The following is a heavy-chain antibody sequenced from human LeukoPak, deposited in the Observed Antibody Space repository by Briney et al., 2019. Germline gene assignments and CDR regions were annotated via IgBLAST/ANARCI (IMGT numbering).Heavy chain of an antibody. CDR2: IKQDGSEK. D-gene: IGHD1-7*01. V-gene: IGHV3-7*01. Sequence: GGSLRLSCAASGFTFSTYWMSWVRQAPGKGLEWVANIKQDGSEKYYVDSVKGRFTISRDNAKNSLYLQMNSLRAEDTAVYYCARGPGTRYYYYYMDVWGKGTTVTVSS. J-gene: IGHJ6*03. CDR1: GFTFSTYW. CDR3: ARGPGTRYYYYYMDV.